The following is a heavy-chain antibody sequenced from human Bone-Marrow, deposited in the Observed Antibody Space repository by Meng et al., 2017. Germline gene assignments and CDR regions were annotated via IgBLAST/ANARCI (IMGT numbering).Heavy chain of an antibody. CDR1: GSTFTAYY. D-gene: IGHD2-21*01. CDR3: ARDENISLGKLFGDY. V-gene: IGHV1-2*06. CDR2: INPDTGDT. J-gene: IGHJ4*02. Sequence: VQRVQVGAELNKPGASVQVSCKPSGSTFTAYYIHWVRQAPGQGLEWMGHINPDTGDTLYAQKFQGRVSMTGDTSISTAYVELSGLRSDDTAVYYCARDENISLGKLFGDYWGQGTLVTVSS.